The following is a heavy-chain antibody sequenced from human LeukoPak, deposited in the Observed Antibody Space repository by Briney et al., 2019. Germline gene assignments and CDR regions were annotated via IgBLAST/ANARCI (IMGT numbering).Heavy chain of an antibody. CDR1: GFTFSSYW. Sequence: GGSLRLSCAASGFTFSSYWMSWVRQAPGKGLEWVANIKQDGSEKYYVDSVKGRFTISRDNAKNSLYLQMNSLRAEDTAVYYCARGGQWLVPIDLADYWGQGTLVTVSS. D-gene: IGHD6-19*01. V-gene: IGHV3-7*01. J-gene: IGHJ4*02. CDR3: ARGGQWLVPIDLADY. CDR2: IKQDGSEK.